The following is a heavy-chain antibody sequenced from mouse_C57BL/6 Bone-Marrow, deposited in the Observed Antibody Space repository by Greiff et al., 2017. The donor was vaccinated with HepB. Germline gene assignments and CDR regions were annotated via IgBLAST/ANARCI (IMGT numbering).Heavy chain of an antibody. CDR2: IDPSDSYT. J-gene: IGHJ3*01. CDR1: GYTFTSYW. V-gene: IGHV1-59*01. CDR3: AYSACFAY. Sequence: QVQLQQPGAELVRPGPSVKLSCTASGYTFTSYWMHWVKQRPGQGLEWIGVIDPSDSYTNYNQKFKGKATLTVDTSSSTAYMQLSSLTSEDSAVYYCAYSACFAYWGQGTLVTVSA.